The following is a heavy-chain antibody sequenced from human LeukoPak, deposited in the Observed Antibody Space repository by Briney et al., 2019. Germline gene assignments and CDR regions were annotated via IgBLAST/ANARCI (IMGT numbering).Heavy chain of an antibody. CDR2: ISGSGGST. Sequence: GGSLRLSCAASGFTFSSYAMSWVRQAPGKGLEWVSAISGSGGSTYYADSVKGRFTISRDNSKNTLYLQMNSLRAGDTAVYYCARGRVAAASPDFDYWGQGTLVTVSS. CDR3: ARGRVAAASPDFDY. V-gene: IGHV3-23*01. CDR1: GFTFSSYA. J-gene: IGHJ4*02. D-gene: IGHD6-13*01.